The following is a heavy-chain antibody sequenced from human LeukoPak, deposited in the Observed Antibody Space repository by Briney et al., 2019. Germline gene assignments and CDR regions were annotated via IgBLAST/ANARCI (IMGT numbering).Heavy chain of an antibody. Sequence: PSETLSLTCAVYGGSFSGYYWSWIRQPPGEGLEWIGEINHSGSTNYNPSLKSRVTISADTSKNQFSLKLSSVTAADTAVYYCARGVEQQLAHFLDYWGQGTLVTVSS. CDR3: ARGVEQQLAHFLDY. CDR1: GGSFSGYY. CDR2: INHSGST. J-gene: IGHJ4*02. D-gene: IGHD6-13*01. V-gene: IGHV4-34*01.